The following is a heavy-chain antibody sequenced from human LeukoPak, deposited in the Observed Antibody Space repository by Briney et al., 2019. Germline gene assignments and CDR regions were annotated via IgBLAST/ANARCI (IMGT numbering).Heavy chain of an antibody. D-gene: IGHD3-3*01. CDR2: ISGSGGST. V-gene: IGHV3-23*01. CDR1: GFAFSSFA. Sequence: GGSLRLSCAASGFAFSSFAMSWVRQAPGKGLGWVSLISGSGGSTYYADSVKGRFTIFRDNSKNTLYLQMSSLRAEDTAVYYCAKGPGYIFWRGPDGSAPGGQGPLVT. J-gene: IGHJ5*02. CDR3: AKGPGYIFWRGPDGSAP.